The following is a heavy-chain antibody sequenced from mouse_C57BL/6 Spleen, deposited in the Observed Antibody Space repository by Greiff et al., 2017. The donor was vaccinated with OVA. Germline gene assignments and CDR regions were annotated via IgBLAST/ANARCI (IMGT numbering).Heavy chain of an antibody. CDR3: ARRRDRGDFDY. J-gene: IGHJ2*01. Sequence: EVMLVESGGGLVQPGGSLKLSCAASGFTFSDYYMYWVRQTPEKRLEWVAYISNGGGSTYYPDTVKGRFTISGDNAKNTLYLQMSRLKSEDTAMYYCARRRDRGDFDYWGQGTTLTVSS. CDR2: ISNGGGST. V-gene: IGHV5-12*01. D-gene: IGHD3-3*01. CDR1: GFTFSDYY.